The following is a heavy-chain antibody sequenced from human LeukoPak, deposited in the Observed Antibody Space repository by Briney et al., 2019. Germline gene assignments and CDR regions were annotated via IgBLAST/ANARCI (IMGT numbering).Heavy chain of an antibody. D-gene: IGHD1/OR15-1a*01. J-gene: IGHJ4*02. V-gene: IGHV5-51*01. Sequence: GESLKISCQGSGYRFSNYWIAWVRQVPGKGLEWMGVTGDSDTRYSPSFEGQVTMSVDKSINTAYLQWSSLKASDTAMYYCARHFETGTPFDYWGQGTLVTVSS. CDR3: ARHFETGTPFDY. CDR1: GYRFSNYW. CDR2: TGDSDT.